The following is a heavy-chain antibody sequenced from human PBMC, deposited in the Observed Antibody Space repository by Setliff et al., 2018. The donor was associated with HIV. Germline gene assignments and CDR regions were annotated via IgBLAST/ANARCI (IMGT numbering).Heavy chain of an antibody. CDR2: MYYSGNT. Sequence: PSETLSLTCTVSGVSISNYYWSWIRQPPGKGLEWIGYMYYSGNTNYNPSLKSRVTISVDTSKSQFSLKLGSVTAADTAVYFCSTVVTLAYCHDGLCPAFDSWGQGALVTVSS. CDR3: STVVTLAYCHDGLCPAFDS. J-gene: IGHJ4*02. D-gene: IGHD2-8*01. V-gene: IGHV4-59*01. CDR1: GVSISNYY.